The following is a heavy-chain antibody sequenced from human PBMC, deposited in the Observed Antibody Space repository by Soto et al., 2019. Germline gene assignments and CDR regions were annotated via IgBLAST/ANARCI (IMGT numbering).Heavy chain of an antibody. D-gene: IGHD3-16*01. CDR1: GAASSSSSYY. J-gene: IGHJ5*02. V-gene: IGHV4-39*01. Sequence: ETLALTCTVSGAASSSSSYYWGWIRQPPGKGLEWIGSIYYSGSTYYNPSLKSRVTISVDTSKNQFSLKLSSVTAADTAVYYCASHHWGSSNWFDPWGQGTLVPVSP. CDR2: IYYSGST. CDR3: ASHHWGSSNWFDP.